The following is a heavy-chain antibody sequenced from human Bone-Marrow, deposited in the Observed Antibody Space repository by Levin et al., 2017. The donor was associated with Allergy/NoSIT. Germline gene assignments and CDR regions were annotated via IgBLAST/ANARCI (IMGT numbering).Heavy chain of an antibody. CDR1: GFTFSGYY. J-gene: IGHJ4*02. V-gene: IGHV3-11*01. Sequence: GGSLRLSCAASGFTFSGYYMAWIRQAPGEGLDWISYITTSGSTIYYADSVKGRFTVSRDNAKNSLYLQMNSLRAEDTAVYYCARVRGYCGGGTCNVYYFDYWGQGTLVTVSS. CDR2: ITTSGSTI. CDR3: ARVRGYCGGGTCNVYYFDY. D-gene: IGHD2-15*01.